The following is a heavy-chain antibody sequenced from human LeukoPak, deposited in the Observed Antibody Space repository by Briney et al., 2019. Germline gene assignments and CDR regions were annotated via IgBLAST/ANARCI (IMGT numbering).Heavy chain of an antibody. D-gene: IGHD5-18*01. CDR2: IYTSGST. CDR1: GGSISSYY. J-gene: IGHJ4*02. CDR3: ARLNSYGATFDY. Sequence: SETLSLTCTVSGGSISSYYWSWIRQPAGKGLEWIGRIYTSGSTNYNPSLKSRVTISVDTSKNQFSLKLSSVTAADTAVYYCARLNSYGATFDYWGQGTLVTVSS. V-gene: IGHV4-4*07.